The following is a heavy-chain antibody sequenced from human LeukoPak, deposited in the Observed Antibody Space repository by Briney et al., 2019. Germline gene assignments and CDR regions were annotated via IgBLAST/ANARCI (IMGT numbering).Heavy chain of an antibody. J-gene: IGHJ1*01. Sequence: GESLRISCKGSGYRFTSYWISWVRKMPGKGLEWMGRIDPSDSFTNYCPSFQGHVTISADKSINTSYLQWSSLKASHTAMYYCARFSPPYFSDSSGYSEYFQHWGQGTLVTVSS. D-gene: IGHD3-22*01. CDR1: GYRFTSYW. CDR3: ARFSPPYFSDSSGYSEYFQH. CDR2: IDPSDSFT. V-gene: IGHV5-10-1*01.